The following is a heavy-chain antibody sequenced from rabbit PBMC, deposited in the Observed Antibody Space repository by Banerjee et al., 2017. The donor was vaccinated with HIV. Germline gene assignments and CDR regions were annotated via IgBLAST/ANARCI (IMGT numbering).Heavy chain of an antibody. Sequence: QEQLVESGGGLVQPEGSLTLTCKASGFTLSSYWMWWVRQAPGKGLEWIGYITYVGRAYYANWVKGRFTISRDNAQNTVSLQMNSLTAADTATYFCARHFYGGYLGLYLWGQGTLVTVS. CDR1: GFTLSSYW. CDR2: ITYVGRA. D-gene: IGHD2-1*01. CDR3: ARHFYGGYLGLYL. V-gene: IGHV1S47*01. J-gene: IGHJ3*01.